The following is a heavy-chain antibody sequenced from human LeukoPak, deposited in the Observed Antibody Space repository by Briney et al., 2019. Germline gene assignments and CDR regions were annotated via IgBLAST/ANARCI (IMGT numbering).Heavy chain of an antibody. J-gene: IGHJ6*02. CDR3: ARVPYDSGGNYGMDV. Sequence: SVKVSCKASGGTFSSYAISWVRQAPGQGLEWMGRIIPILGIANYAQKFQGRVTITADKSTSTAYMELSSLRSEDTAVYYCARVPYDSGGNYGMDVWGQGTTVTVSS. CDR2: IIPILGIA. CDR1: GGTFSSYA. D-gene: IGHD2-15*01. V-gene: IGHV1-69*04.